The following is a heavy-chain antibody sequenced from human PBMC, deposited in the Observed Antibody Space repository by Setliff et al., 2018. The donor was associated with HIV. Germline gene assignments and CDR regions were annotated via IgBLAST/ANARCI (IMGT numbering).Heavy chain of an antibody. CDR2: VYHSGIT. V-gene: IGHV4-4*02. CDR1: GGSISSGNW. J-gene: IGHJ4*02. CDR3: ASTTYYYDSSGYNSWPLFDY. D-gene: IGHD3-22*01. Sequence: PSETLSLTCAVSGGSISSGNWWSWVRQPPGKRLEWIGEVYHSGITNYNPSLKSRVTISVDKSKNQFSLKLGSVIAADTAVYYCASTTYYYDSSGYNSWPLFDYWGQGTLVTVSS.